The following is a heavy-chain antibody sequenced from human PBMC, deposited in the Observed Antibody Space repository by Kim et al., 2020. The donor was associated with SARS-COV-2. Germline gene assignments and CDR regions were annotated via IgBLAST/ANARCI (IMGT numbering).Heavy chain of an antibody. Sequence: GGSLRLSCAASGFTFSSYAMSWVLQAPGKGLEWVSAISGSGGSTYYADSVKGRFTISRDNSKNTLYLQMNSLRAEDTAVYYCAKDRDSSGWYSMTVNFDYWGQGTLVTVSS. V-gene: IGHV3-23*01. J-gene: IGHJ4*02. CDR2: ISGSGGST. CDR1: GFTFSSYA. D-gene: IGHD6-19*01. CDR3: AKDRDSSGWYSMTVNFDY.